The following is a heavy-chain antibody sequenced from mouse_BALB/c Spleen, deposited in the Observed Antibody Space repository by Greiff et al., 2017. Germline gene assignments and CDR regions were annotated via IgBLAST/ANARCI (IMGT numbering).Heavy chain of an antibody. D-gene: IGHD2-4*01. J-gene: IGHJ4*01. Sequence: DVKLQESGPSLVKPSQTLSLTCSVTGDSITSGYWNWIRKFPGNKLEYMGYISYSGSTYYNPSLKSRISITRDTSKNQYYLQLNSVTTEDTATYYCARSHYDYDGYYAMDYGGQGTSVTVSS. CDR2: ISYSGST. V-gene: IGHV3-8*02. CDR3: ARSHYDYDGYYAMDY. CDR1: GDSITSGY.